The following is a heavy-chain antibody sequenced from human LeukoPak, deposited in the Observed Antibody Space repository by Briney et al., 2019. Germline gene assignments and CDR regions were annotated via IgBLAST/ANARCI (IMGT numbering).Heavy chain of an antibody. Sequence: GGSLRLSCAASGFTFSNYAIHWVRQAPGKGLEWVAVISYDGSHKYYADSVKGRFTISRDNSKNTLYLQMNSLRAEDTAVYYCAKHRGVGSSYCDFWSGYYELDYWGQGTLVTVSS. CDR1: GFTFSNYA. V-gene: IGHV3-30-3*02. CDR2: ISYDGSHK. D-gene: IGHD3-3*01. J-gene: IGHJ4*02. CDR3: AKHRGVGSSYCDFWSGYYELDY.